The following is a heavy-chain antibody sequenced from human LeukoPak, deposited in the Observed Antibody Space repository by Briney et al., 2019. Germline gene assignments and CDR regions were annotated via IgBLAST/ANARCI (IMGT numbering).Heavy chain of an antibody. CDR3: AQDHRGSRSFYYYFDY. D-gene: IGHD3-22*01. V-gene: IGHV3-30*18. J-gene: IGHJ4*02. Sequence: PGRSLRLSCAASGFIFSSYGMHWVRQAPGKGLEWVAVISYDENDKYYADSVKGRFTISRDNSKNTLYLQINSLRAEDTAVYYCAQDHRGSRSFYYYFDYWGQGTLVIVSS. CDR2: ISYDENDK. CDR1: GFIFSSYG.